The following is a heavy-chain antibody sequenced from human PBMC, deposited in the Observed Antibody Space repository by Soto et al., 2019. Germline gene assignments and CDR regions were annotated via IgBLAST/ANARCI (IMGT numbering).Heavy chain of an antibody. J-gene: IGHJ5*02. CDR2: ISDSGGSP. CDR3: ARNALGLSPWWYNWFDR. D-gene: IGHD2-8*02. CDR1: GFTFSSYA. V-gene: IGHV3-23*01. Sequence: VQLLESGGGLVQPGGSLRLSCAASGFTFSSYAMNWVRQTPGEGLEWVSGISDSGGSPYYADSVKGRFTISRDNSKNTRYLQMDSLRAEDTGVYYCARNALGLSPWWYNWFDRWGQGTLVSVSS.